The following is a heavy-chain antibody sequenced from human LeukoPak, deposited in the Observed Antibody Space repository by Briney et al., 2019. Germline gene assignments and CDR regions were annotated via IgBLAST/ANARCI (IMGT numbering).Heavy chain of an antibody. CDR2: IKSNTEGGTA. D-gene: IGHD3-10*01. V-gene: IGHV3-15*01. CDR3: ATALVWFGEFSRMDY. Sequence: GGSLRLSCAASGLTFSNAWMGWVRQAPGQGLEWVGRIKSNTEGGTADYAAPVKGRFTISRDDSKNTMYLQMNSLKTEDTGVYHCATALVWFGEFSRMDYWGQGTLVTVSS. J-gene: IGHJ4*02. CDR1: GLTFSNAW.